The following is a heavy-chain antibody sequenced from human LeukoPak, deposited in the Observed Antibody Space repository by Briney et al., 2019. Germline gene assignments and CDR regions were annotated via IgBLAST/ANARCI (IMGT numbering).Heavy chain of an antibody. Sequence: QPGGSLRLSCAASGFTFNNYWMMWVRQAPGKGLEWVSVIYSGGSTYYADSVKGRFTISRDNSKNTLYLQMNSLRAEDTAVYYCARGRGFGEPLSDPWGQGTLVTVSS. V-gene: IGHV3-66*01. D-gene: IGHD3-10*01. CDR2: IYSGGST. CDR1: GFTFNNYW. J-gene: IGHJ5*02. CDR3: ARGRGFGEPLSDP.